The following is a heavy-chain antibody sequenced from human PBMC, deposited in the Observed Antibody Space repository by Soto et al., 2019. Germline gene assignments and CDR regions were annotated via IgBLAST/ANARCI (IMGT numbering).Heavy chain of an antibody. V-gene: IGHV3-74*01. Sequence: EVPLVESGGGLVQPGGSLRLSCAASGFTFSSYWVYWVRQAPGKGLVWVSRLKSDGRSTSYADSVKGRFTISRDNAKNTLYLQMNSLRVEDTAVYYCARGGSSGSADYWGQGTLVTVSS. CDR3: ARGGSSGSADY. CDR1: GFTFSSYW. CDR2: LKSDGRST. D-gene: IGHD5-18*01. J-gene: IGHJ4*02.